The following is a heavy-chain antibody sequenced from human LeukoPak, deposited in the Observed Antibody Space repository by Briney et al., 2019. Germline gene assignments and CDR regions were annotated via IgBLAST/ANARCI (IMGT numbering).Heavy chain of an antibody. CDR2: ISSSSSYR. V-gene: IGHV3-21*01. Sequence: GGSLRLSCAASGFTLSSYSMNWVRQAPGKGLEWVSSISSSSSYRYYADSVKGRFTISRDNAKNSLYLQMNSLRAEDTAVYYCARVGSDYGSGSGDYWGQGTLVTVSS. D-gene: IGHD3-10*01. J-gene: IGHJ4*02. CDR1: GFTLSSYS. CDR3: ARVGSDYGSGSGDY.